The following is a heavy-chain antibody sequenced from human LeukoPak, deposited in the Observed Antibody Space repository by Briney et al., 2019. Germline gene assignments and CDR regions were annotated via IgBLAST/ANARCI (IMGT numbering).Heavy chain of an antibody. Sequence: GGSLRLSCVASGFSFSNYSMNWVRQAPGKGPEWVSSITYASSYTYYADFVKGRFTISRDNAKSSLYLQMNSLSAEDTAVYYCARESVRAYNWFDPWGQGILVTASS. V-gene: IGHV3-21*01. J-gene: IGHJ5*02. D-gene: IGHD3-10*01. CDR2: ITYASSYT. CDR3: ARESVRAYNWFDP. CDR1: GFSFSNYS.